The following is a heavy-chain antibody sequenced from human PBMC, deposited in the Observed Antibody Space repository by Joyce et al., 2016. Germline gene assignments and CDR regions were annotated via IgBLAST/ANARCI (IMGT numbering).Heavy chain of an antibody. D-gene: IGHD6-19*01. J-gene: IGHJ4*02. V-gene: IGHV3-48*01. CDR3: ARDGRSSGVDY. CDR1: GFPFSKYG. CDR2: TRSSSTIQ. Sequence: EVQLVESGGGLVQPGGSLRLSCAASGFPFSKYGINWVRQAPSKGLEWVSYTRSSSTIQQYAASVKGLFTISRDSAKNSLYLQMNSLRVEDTAVYYCARDGRSSGVDYWGQGTLVTVSS.